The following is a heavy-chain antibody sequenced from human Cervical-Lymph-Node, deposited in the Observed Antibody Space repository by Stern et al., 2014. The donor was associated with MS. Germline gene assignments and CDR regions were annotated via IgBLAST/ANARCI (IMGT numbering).Heavy chain of an antibody. D-gene: IGHD3-3*01. CDR3: ARTFGYYSSFDY. J-gene: IGHJ4*02. Sequence: QITLKESGPALVKPTQTLTLTCTFSGFSLITSGMSVSWIRQPPGKALEWLALIDWDDDKYYSTSLKTRLTISRDASKNQVVLTMTNMDPVDTATYYCARTFGYYSSFDYWGQGTLVTVSS. V-gene: IGHV2-70*01. CDR2: IDWDDDK. CDR1: GFSLITSGMS.